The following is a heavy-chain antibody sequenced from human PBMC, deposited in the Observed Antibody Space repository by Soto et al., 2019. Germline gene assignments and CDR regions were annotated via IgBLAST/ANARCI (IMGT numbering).Heavy chain of an antibody. CDR2: IYHSGST. J-gene: IGHJ5*02. V-gene: IGHV4-4*02. Sequence: SETLSLTCAVSGGSISSSNWWSWVRQPPGKGLEWIGEIYHSGSTNYNPSLKSRVTISVDKSKNQFSLKLSSVTAADTAVYYCAREGGPYDILPGYYNGWFAPWGQGTLVT. CDR3: AREGGPYDILPGYYNGWFAP. CDR1: GGSISSSNW. D-gene: IGHD3-9*01.